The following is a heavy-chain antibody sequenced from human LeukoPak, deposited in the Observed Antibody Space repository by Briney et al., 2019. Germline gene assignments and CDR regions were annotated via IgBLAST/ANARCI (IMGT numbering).Heavy chain of an antibody. D-gene: IGHD3-22*01. J-gene: IGHJ4*02. CDR1: GFTVDSNY. Sequence: QSGGSLRLSRAASGFTVDSNYLSWVRQAPGKGLEWVSTIYTGGNTYYAASVKGRFTISRDFSKNTVFLHMNSLRAEDTAMYYCARGDDSGYYDYFDYWGQGALVTVSS. CDR3: ARGDDSGYYDYFDY. CDR2: IYTGGNT. V-gene: IGHV3-53*01.